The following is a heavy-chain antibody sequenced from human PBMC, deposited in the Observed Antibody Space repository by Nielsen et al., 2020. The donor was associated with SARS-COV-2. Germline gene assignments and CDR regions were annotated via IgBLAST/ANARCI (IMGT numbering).Heavy chain of an antibody. CDR3: ARESPGDGWFDP. CDR1: GYTFTSYG. J-gene: IGHJ5*02. V-gene: IGHV1-18*01. CDR2: ISAYNGNT. Sequence: ASVKVSCKASGYTFTSYGISWVRQAPGQGLEWMGWISAYNGNTNYAQKLQDRVTMTTDTSTSTAYMELRSLRSDDTAVYYCARESPGDGWFDPWGQGTLVTVSS. D-gene: IGHD3-16*01.